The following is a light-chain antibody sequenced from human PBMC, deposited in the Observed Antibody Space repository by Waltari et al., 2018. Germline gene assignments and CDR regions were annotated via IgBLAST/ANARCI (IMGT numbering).Light chain of an antibody. CDR2: KVS. CDR3: MQATNWPLT. J-gene: IGKJ1*01. Sequence: QSLVHTDRHTSLKLFQQRPGQSPRRLIYKVSSRNSGVPDRFSGSGSDTAFTLKISRVEAEDVGIYYCMQATNWPLTFGQGTKVEIQ. V-gene: IGKV2-30*02. CDR1: QSLVHTDRHTS.